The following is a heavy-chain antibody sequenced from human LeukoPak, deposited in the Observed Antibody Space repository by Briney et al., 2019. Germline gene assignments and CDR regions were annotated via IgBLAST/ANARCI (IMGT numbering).Heavy chain of an antibody. CDR2: IHYSGTT. J-gene: IGHJ4*02. Sequence: SETLSLTFTVSGGSISSYYWSWIRQPPGKGLELIGYIHYSGTTYYNPSLKSQVTISVDMSKNQFSLKLTSVTAADTAVYYCARDKSGGIGYWGQGTLVTVSS. CDR1: GGSISSYY. CDR3: ARDKSGGIGY. V-gene: IGHV4-59*12. D-gene: IGHD1-26*01.